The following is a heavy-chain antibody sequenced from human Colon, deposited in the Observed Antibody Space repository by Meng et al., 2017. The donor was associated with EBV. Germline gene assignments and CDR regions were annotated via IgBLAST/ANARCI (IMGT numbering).Heavy chain of an antibody. CDR1: GGSFSGYY. CDR2: INHSGST. J-gene: IGHJ5*02. CDR3: ARGLAWFRELLSINWFDP. D-gene: IGHD3-10*01. V-gene: IGHV4-34*02. Sequence: VQLQPCGAGLLKPSENLSLTCAVYGGSFSGYYWTWIRQPPGKGLEWIGEINHSGSTNYNPSLKSRVTMSVDTSKNQFSLKLSSVTAADTAVYYCARGLAWFRELLSINWFDPWGQGTLVTVSS.